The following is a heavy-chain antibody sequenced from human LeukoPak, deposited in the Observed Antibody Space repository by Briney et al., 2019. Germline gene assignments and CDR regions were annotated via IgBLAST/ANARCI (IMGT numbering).Heavy chain of an antibody. CDR1: GGPFSGYY. J-gene: IGHJ4*02. Sequence: SETLSLTCAVYGGPFSGYYWSWIRQPPGKGLEWIGEINHSGSTNYNPSLKSRVTISVDTSKNQFSLKLSSVTAADTAVYYCARSGAPGDYWGQGTLVTVSS. CDR3: ARSGAPGDY. D-gene: IGHD2-2*01. V-gene: IGHV4-34*01. CDR2: INHSGST.